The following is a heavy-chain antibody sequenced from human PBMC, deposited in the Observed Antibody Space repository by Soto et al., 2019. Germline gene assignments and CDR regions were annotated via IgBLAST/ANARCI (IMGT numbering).Heavy chain of an antibody. D-gene: IGHD4-17*01. CDR2: ISAYNGNT. Sequence: QVQLVQSGAEVKKPGASVKVSCKASGYTFTSYGISWVRQAPGQGLEWMGWISAYNGNTNYAQKLQGRVTMTTDTXXXXXXXXXXXXXXXXXXXXXXXXXXTMTDWGQGTLVTVSS. V-gene: IGHV1-18*01. J-gene: IGHJ4*02. CDR1: GYTFTSYG. CDR3: XXXXTMTD.